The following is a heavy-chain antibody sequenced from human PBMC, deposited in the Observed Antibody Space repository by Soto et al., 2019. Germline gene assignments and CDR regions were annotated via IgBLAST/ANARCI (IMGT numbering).Heavy chain of an antibody. V-gene: IGHV4-39*01. CDR3: ATSQKGYNWNYFDH. CDR2: VFYTGFT. J-gene: IGHJ4*02. Sequence: PSETLCLSWAVSVGSISVIDCYWGWLRQSPGKGPEWIGSVFYTGFTSYNPSLGSRVSVSVDTSKNQFSLKVSGVSAADTAVYYCATSQKGYNWNYFDHWGQGALVTVSS. CDR1: VGSISVIDCY. D-gene: IGHD1-20*01.